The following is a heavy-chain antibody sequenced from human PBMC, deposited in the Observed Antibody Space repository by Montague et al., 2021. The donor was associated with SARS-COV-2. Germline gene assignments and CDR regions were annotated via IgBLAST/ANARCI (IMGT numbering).Heavy chain of an antibody. D-gene: IGHD5-24*01. V-gene: IGHV4-59*01. CDR1: GDSISSYY. CDR3: ARVFPRWLQFDPYFDY. J-gene: IGHJ4*02. Sequence: SETLSLTCTVSGDSISSYYWSWIRQPPGKGLEWIGYIYYSGSTNYNTSLKSRVTISVDTSKNQFSLKLSSVTAADTAVYYCARVFPRWLQFDPYFDYWGQGTLVTVSS. CDR2: IYYSGST.